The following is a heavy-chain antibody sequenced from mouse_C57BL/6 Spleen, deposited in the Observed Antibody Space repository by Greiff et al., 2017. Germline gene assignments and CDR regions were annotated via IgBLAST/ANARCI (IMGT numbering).Heavy chain of an antibody. V-gene: IGHV14-2*01. D-gene: IGHD2-1*01. J-gene: IGHJ2*01. CDR3: AGWSIYPDY. CDR2: IDPGDGET. Sequence: EVKLMESGAELVKPGASVKLSCTASGFNIKDYYMHWVKQRTEQGLEWIGRIDPGDGETKYAPKFQGKATLTADTSSNTAYLQLSSLTSEDTAVYYCAGWSIYPDYWGQGTTRTVSS. CDR1: GFNIKDYY.